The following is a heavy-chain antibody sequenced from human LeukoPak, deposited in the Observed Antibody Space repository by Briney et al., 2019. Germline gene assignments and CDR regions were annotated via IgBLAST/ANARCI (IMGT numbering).Heavy chain of an antibody. CDR2: ISSSSSYI. V-gene: IGHV3-21*04. D-gene: IGHD4-17*01. J-gene: IGHJ4*02. Sequence: GGSLRLSCAASGFTFSSYSMNWVRQAPGKGLEWVSSISSSSSYIYYADSVKGRFTISRDNAKNSLYLQMNSPRAEDAAVYYCARSAVTLDYWGQGTLVTVSS. CDR3: ARSAVTLDY. CDR1: GFTFSSYS.